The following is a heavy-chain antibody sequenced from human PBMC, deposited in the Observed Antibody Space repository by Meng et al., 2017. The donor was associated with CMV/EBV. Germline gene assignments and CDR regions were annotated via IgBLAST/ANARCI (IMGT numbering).Heavy chain of an antibody. V-gene: IGHV3-30*02. CDR2: IRYDGSNK. Sequence: GESLKISCAASGFTFSSYGMHWVRQAPGKGLEWVAFIRYDGSNKYYADSVKGRFTISRDNSKNTLYLQMNSLRAEVTAVYYCAKDFYDFWSGYLIDYYYYYGMDVWGQGTTVTVSS. CDR1: GFTFSSYG. CDR3: AKDFYDFWSGYLIDYYYYYGMDV. J-gene: IGHJ6*02. D-gene: IGHD3-3*01.